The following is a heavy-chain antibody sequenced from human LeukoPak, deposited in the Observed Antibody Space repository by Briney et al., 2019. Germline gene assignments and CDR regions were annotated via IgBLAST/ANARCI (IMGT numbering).Heavy chain of an antibody. D-gene: IGHD3-16*02. V-gene: IGHV4-39*01. CDR3: ARWDSYHFDY. J-gene: IGHJ4*02. Sequence: SKTLSLTCTVSGGSVSSSSYYWGWIRQPPGKGLEWIGSVYYDGSSYYKSSLKSRVTIFIDTSESQFSLKLTSVIAADTAVYYCARWDSYHFDYWGQGILVTVSS. CDR1: GGSVSSSSYY. CDR2: VYYDGSS.